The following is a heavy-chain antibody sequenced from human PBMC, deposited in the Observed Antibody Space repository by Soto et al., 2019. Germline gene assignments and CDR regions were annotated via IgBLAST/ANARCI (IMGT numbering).Heavy chain of an antibody. CDR2: INHSGST. Sequence: SETLSLTCAVYGGSFSGYYWSWIRQPPGKGLEWIGEINHSGSTNYNPSLKSRVTISVDTSKNQFSLKLSSVTAADTAVYYCAGGRRNYDSSGYYLRPFDHWGQGTLVTVSS. V-gene: IGHV4-34*01. J-gene: IGHJ4*02. CDR1: GGSFSGYY. D-gene: IGHD3-22*01. CDR3: AGGRRNYDSSGYYLRPFDH.